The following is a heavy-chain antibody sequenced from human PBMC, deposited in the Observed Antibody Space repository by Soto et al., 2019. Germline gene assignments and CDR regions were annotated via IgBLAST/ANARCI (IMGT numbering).Heavy chain of an antibody. V-gene: IGHV4-39*01. CDR3: ARHDIVVVVAATPDAFDI. CDR2: IYYSGST. Sequence: SETLSLTCTVSGGSISSSSYYWGWIRQPPGKGLEWIGSIYYSGSTYYNPSLKSRVTISVDTSKNQFSLKLSSVTAADTAVYYCARHDIVVVVAATPDAFDIWGQGTMVTVS. D-gene: IGHD2-15*01. J-gene: IGHJ3*02. CDR1: GGSISSSSYY.